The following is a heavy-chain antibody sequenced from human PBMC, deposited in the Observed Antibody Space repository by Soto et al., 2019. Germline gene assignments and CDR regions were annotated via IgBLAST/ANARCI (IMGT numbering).Heavy chain of an antibody. CDR2: ISAYNGNT. D-gene: IGHD3-3*01. V-gene: IGHV1-18*01. CDR3: ARDQRFLEWFKDYYYDGMDV. CDR1: GYTFTSYG. J-gene: IGHJ6*02. Sequence: ASVKVSCKASGYTFTSYGISWVRQAPGQGLGWMGWISAYNGNTNYAQKLQGRVTMTTDTSTSTAYMELRSLRSDDTAVYYCARDQRFLEWFKDYYYDGMDVWGQGTTVTVSS.